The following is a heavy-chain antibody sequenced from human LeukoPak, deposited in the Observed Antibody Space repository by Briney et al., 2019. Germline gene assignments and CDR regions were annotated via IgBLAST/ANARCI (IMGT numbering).Heavy chain of an antibody. Sequence: TGGSLRLSCAASGFTFDDYAMHWVRHVPGKGLEWVSLISGDGGSTYYADSVKGRFTISRDNSKNSLYLQMNSLRTEDTALYYCAKDITRYSSGRDNWFDPWGQGTLVTVSS. D-gene: IGHD3-22*01. CDR3: AKDITRYSSGRDNWFDP. CDR1: GFTFDDYA. V-gene: IGHV3-43*02. J-gene: IGHJ5*02. CDR2: ISGDGGST.